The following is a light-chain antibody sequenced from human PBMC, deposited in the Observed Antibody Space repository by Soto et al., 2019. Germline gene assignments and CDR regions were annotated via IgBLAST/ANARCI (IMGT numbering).Light chain of an antibody. CDR3: GSYAGSDNFV. CDR1: SSDVGGYNY. Sequence: QSALTQPPSASGSPGQSVTISCTGTSSDVGGYNYLSWYQRHPGNAPKLIIYEVDKRPLGVPNRFSGSKSGNTASLTVSGLQAEDEADYYCGSYAGSDNFVFGTGTKLTVL. J-gene: IGLJ1*01. CDR2: EVD. V-gene: IGLV2-8*01.